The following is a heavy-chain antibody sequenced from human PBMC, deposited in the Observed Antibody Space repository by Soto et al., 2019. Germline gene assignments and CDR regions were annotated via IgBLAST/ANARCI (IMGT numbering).Heavy chain of an antibody. J-gene: IGHJ4*02. CDR3: ARHFAHNERDSSSWGFDY. D-gene: IGHD6-13*01. CDR2: IYYSGST. Sequence: PSETLSLTCTVSGGSISSSSYYWGWIRQPPGKGLEWIGSIYYSGSTYYNPSLKSRVTISVDTSMNQFSLKLSSVTAADTAVYYCARHFAHNERDSSSWGFDYWGQGTLVTVSS. CDR1: GGSISSSSYY. V-gene: IGHV4-39*01.